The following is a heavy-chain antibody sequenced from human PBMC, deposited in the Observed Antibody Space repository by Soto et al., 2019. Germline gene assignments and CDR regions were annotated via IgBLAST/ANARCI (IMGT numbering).Heavy chain of an antibody. D-gene: IGHD3-3*01. J-gene: IGHJ4*02. V-gene: IGHV4-59*01. Sequence: SETLSLTCTVSGGSISSYYWIWIRQPPGKGLEWIGYIYYSGSTNYNPSLKSRVTISVDTSKNQFSLKLSSVTAADTAVCYCARGRYYDFWSGYNFDYWGQGTLVTVSS. CDR1: GGSISSYY. CDR2: IYYSGST. CDR3: ARGRYYDFWSGYNFDY.